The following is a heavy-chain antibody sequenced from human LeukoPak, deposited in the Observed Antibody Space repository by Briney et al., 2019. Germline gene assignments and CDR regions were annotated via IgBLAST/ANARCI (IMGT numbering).Heavy chain of an antibody. J-gene: IGHJ4*02. Sequence: GGSLRLSCAAFGFTFTNYPWSWFGQLPGGGLEWVSAISGDADSTYYADSVKGRFTISRDNSKNTLYLQVNSLRADDTAVYYCAKKEGGFDHWGQGALVTVSS. CDR2: ISGDADST. V-gene: IGHV3-23*01. D-gene: IGHD1-26*01. CDR3: AKKEGGFDH. CDR1: GFTFTNYP.